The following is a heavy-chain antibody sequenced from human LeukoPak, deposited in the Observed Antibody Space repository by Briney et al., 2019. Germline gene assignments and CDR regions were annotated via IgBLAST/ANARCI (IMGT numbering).Heavy chain of an antibody. CDR3: ARDNSGFDY. V-gene: IGHV3-7*01. D-gene: IGHD6-19*01. Sequence: PGGSLGLSCVASGFTFNNYWMTWVRQAPGKGLEWVANIRHDGSARYYGDSVKGRFTISRDDAKNSLFLQMNSLRADDTALYYCARDNSGFDYWGQGTLVTVSS. CDR1: GFTFNNYW. J-gene: IGHJ4*02. CDR2: IRHDGSAR.